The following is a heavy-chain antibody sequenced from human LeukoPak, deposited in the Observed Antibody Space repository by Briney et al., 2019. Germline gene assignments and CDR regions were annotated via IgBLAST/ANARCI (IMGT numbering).Heavy chain of an antibody. Sequence: PSETLSLTCTVSGGSVSSSTYYWVWIRQPPGKGLEWIANIYFSGSAYYSPSLKSRVTISVDTSKNLFSLNLRSVTAADTAVYYCAAIGDIVLVPAIPDYWGQGTLVTVSS. CDR1: GGSVSSSTYY. CDR3: AAIGDIVLVPAIPDY. CDR2: IYFSGSA. D-gene: IGHD6-6*01. J-gene: IGHJ4*02. V-gene: IGHV4-39*07.